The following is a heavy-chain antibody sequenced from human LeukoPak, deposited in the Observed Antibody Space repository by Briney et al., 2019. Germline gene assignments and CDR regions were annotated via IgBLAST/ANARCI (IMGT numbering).Heavy chain of an antibody. CDR1: GFTVSSHY. CDR3: ARGFDGYYGFDL. Sequence: GRSLRLACAASGFTVSSHYMSWVRQAPGKGLEWVGNINQDGSHKYYVDSVKGRFTISRDNTKNSIYLQMNSLRAEDTAVYYCARGFDGYYGFDLWGQGTMVTVSS. D-gene: IGHD5-24*01. V-gene: IGHV3-7*03. CDR2: INQDGSHK. J-gene: IGHJ3*01.